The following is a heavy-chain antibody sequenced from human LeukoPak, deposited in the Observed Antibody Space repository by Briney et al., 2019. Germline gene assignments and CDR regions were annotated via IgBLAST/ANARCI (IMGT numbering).Heavy chain of an antibody. V-gene: IGHV3-23*01. CDR1: GFTFSAYA. D-gene: IGHD4-17*01. J-gene: IGHJ3*02. CDR2: ISASGDYT. CDR3: AKDPNGDYVGAFDS. Sequence: GGSLRLSCAASGFTFSAYAVIWVRQAPGKGLEWVSAISASGDYTHYADSVKGRFDISRDNSKNTVYLPMSSLRAEDAALYYCAKDPNGDYVGAFDSWGQGTTVIVSS.